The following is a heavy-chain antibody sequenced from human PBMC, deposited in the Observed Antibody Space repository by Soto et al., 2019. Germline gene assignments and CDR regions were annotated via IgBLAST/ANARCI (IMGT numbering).Heavy chain of an antibody. J-gene: IGHJ6*02. CDR3: ARGVGTTVVTYYYYGMDV. CDR1: GGTFSSYA. D-gene: IGHD4-17*01. V-gene: IGHV1-69*06. CDR2: IIPIFGTA. Sequence: GASVKVSCKASGGTFSSYAISWVRQLPGQGLEWMGGIIPIFGTANYAQKFQGRVTITADKSTSTAYMELSSLRSEDTAVYYCARGVGTTVVTYYYYGMDVWGQGTTVTVSS.